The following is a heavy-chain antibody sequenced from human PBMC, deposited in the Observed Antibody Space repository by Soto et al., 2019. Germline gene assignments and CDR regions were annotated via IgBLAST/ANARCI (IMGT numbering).Heavy chain of an antibody. Sequence: EAQLVQSGGGLVQPGGSPRLSCAASGFSVSYNYMSWVRQAPGKGLEWVSLIYSGGGTDYAESVKGRFTISRDNSKNTLYLQMNSLKAEDTAIYYCATRMTTAPYWGQGTLVTVSS. CDR2: IYSGGGT. CDR3: ATRMTTAPY. D-gene: IGHD4-17*01. J-gene: IGHJ4*02. CDR1: GFSVSYNY. V-gene: IGHV3-66*01.